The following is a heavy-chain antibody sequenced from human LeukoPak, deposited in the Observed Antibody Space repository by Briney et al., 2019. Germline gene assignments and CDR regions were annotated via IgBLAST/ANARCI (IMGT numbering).Heavy chain of an antibody. D-gene: IGHD6-13*01. CDR1: GGSISSYY. J-gene: IGHJ4*02. CDR3: ARDGSPAAAGKFDY. CDR2: IYTSGST. V-gene: IGHV4-4*07. Sequence: SETLSLTCTVSGGSISSYYWSWIRQPAGKGLEWIGRIYTSGSTNYNPSLKSRVTMSVDTSKNQFSLKLSSVTAADTAVYYCARDGSPAAAGKFDYWGQGTLVTVSS.